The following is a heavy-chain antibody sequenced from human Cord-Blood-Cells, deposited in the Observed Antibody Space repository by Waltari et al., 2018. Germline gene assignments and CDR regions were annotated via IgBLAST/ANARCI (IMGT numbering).Heavy chain of an antibody. CDR3: AGGGSWYFDY. CDR2: INHSGST. V-gene: IGHV4-34*01. CDR1: GGSFSGYY. Sequence: QVQLQQWGAGLLKPSETLSLTCAVYGGSFSGYYWSWIRQPPGKGLEWIGEINHSGSTNYNPSLKSRVTISVDTSKNQFSLKLSSVTAADTAVYYCAGGGSWYFDYWGQGTLVTVSS. D-gene: IGHD6-13*01. J-gene: IGHJ4*02.